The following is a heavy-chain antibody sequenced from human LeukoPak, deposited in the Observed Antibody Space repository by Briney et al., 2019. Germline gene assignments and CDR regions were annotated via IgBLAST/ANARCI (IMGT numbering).Heavy chain of an antibody. CDR3: AREWGLESSGYYYAY. CDR1: GGTFSRFT. D-gene: IGHD3-22*01. V-gene: IGHV1-69*01. Sequence: SVKVSCKASGGTFSRFTISWVRQAPGQGFEWMGGITPIFGTANFAQKFQGRVSITADESTSTAFMELSSLRSEDTAVYYCAREWGLESSGYYYAYWDQGTLVTVSS. CDR2: ITPIFGTA. J-gene: IGHJ4*02.